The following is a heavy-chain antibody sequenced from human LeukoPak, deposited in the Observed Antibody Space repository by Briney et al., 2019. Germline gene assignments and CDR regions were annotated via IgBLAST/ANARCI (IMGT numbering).Heavy chain of an antibody. CDR3: TTGPFDYYGSASYLANGMDV. V-gene: IGHV3-15*01. Sequence: PGGSLRLSCAASGFTFSNAWMSWVRQAPGKGLEWVGRIKSKTDGGTTDYTAPVKGRFTISRDDSKNTLYLQMNSLNTEDTAVYYYTTGPFDYYGSASYLANGMDVWGQGTTVTVSS. J-gene: IGHJ6*02. CDR2: IKSKTDGGTT. D-gene: IGHD3-10*01. CDR1: GFTFSNAW.